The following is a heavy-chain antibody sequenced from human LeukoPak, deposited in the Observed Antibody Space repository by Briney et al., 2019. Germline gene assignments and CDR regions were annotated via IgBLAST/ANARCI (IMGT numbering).Heavy chain of an antibody. D-gene: IGHD5-24*01. CDR2: INSDGSTT. CDR1: GFTFSSYW. V-gene: IGHV3-74*01. Sequence: GGSLRLSCVVSGFTFSSYWMHWVRQAPGKGLVWVSRINSDGSTTTYADSVKGRFTISRDNAKNTLYLQMNSLRAEHTAVYYCASVAVRDGYRRWDYWGQGTLVTVSS. J-gene: IGHJ4*02. CDR3: ASVAVRDGYRRWDY.